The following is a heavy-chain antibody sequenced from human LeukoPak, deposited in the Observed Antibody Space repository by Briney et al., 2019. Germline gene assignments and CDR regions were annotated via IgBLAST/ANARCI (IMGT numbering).Heavy chain of an antibody. V-gene: IGHV3-23*01. CDR3: AKAPWKLAVAGTNAFDI. Sequence: GGSLRLSCAASGFTFSSYAMSWVRQAPGKGLEWVSAISGSGGSTYYADSVKGRFTISRDNSKNTLYLQMNSLRAEDTAVYYCAKAPWKLAVAGTNAFDIWGQGTMVTVSS. CDR2: ISGSGGST. D-gene: IGHD6-19*01. CDR1: GFTFSSYA. J-gene: IGHJ3*02.